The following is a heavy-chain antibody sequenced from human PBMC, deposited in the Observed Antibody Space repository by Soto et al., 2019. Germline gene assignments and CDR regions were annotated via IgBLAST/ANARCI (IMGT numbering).Heavy chain of an antibody. D-gene: IGHD6-13*01. CDR2: IYYSGST. V-gene: IGHV4-61*01. J-gene: IGHJ6*02. Sequence: QVQLQESGPGLVKPSETLSLTCTVSGGSVSSGSYYWSWIRQPPGKGLEWIGYIYYSGSTNHNPSHQSRVTISVDTSKNQFSLKLSSVTAADTAVYYYARDLRIAAAGTRVYYYYYGMDVWGQGTTVTVSS. CDR1: GGSVSSGSYY. CDR3: ARDLRIAAAGTRVYYYYYGMDV.